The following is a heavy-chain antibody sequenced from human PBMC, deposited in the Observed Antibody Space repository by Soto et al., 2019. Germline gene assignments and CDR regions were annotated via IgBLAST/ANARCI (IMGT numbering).Heavy chain of an antibody. CDR2: IYYSGST. Sequence: SETLSVTCTVAGGSISSISYYWGWIRQHPGKGLEWIGYIYYSGSTYYNPSLKSRVTISVDTSKNQFSLKLSSVTAADTAVYYCARVPRGYYDILTGPAYYYYSGMDFRRQGTTVTVSS. D-gene: IGHD3-9*01. J-gene: IGHJ6*02. V-gene: IGHV4-31*03. CDR1: GGSISSISYY. CDR3: ARVPRGYYDILTGPAYYYYSGMDF.